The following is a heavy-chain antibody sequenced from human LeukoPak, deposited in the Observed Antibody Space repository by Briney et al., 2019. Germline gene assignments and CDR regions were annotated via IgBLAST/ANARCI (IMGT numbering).Heavy chain of an antibody. D-gene: IGHD3-22*01. V-gene: IGHV4-34*01. Sequence: SSETLSLTCAVYGVSFSGYYWSWIRQPPGKGLEWIGEINHSGSTNYNPSLKSRVTISVDTSKNQFSLKLSSVTAADTAVYYCATGHYDSSGYLSGWGQGTLVTVSS. CDR3: ATGHYDSSGYLSG. CDR2: INHSGST. CDR1: GVSFSGYY. J-gene: IGHJ4*02.